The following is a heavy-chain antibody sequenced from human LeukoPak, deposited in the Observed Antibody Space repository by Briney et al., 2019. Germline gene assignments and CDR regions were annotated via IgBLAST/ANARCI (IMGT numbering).Heavy chain of an antibody. CDR2: SYYGGST. J-gene: IGHJ3*01. Sequence: SETLSLTCTVSGGSISSNSHFWGWIRQPPGKGLEWIGSSYYGGSTYYNSSLKSRVSISIDTSKNQFSLRLTSVTAADTAMYYCATNIAVPGHDVFDVWGQGTMVTVSS. CDR1: GGSISSNSHF. CDR3: ATNIAVPGHDVFDV. V-gene: IGHV4-39*01. D-gene: IGHD6-19*01.